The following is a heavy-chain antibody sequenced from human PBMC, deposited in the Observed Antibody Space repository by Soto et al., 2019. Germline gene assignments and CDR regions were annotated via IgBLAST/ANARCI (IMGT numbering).Heavy chain of an antibody. J-gene: IGHJ5*02. V-gene: IGHV1-69*01. CDR1: GGTFSSYA. CDR2: IIPIFGTA. D-gene: IGHD2-15*01. CDR3: ARGRALGYCSGVSCFNWFDP. Sequence: QVQLVQSGAEVKKPGSSVKVSCKASGGTFSSYAISWVRQAPGQGLEWMGGIIPIFGTANYAQKFQGRVTITADESTSTAYMELSSLRAEDTAVYYCARGRALGYCSGVSCFNWFDPWGKGTLVTVSS.